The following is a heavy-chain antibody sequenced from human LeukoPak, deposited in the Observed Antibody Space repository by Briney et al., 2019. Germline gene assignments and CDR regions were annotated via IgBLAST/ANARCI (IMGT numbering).Heavy chain of an antibody. Sequence: SETLSLTCTVSGGSISSSSYYWGWIRQPPGKGLEWIGSIYYSGSTYYNPSLKSRVTISVDMSKNQFSLKLSSVTAADTAVYYCARHRLTTVTANWFDPWGQGTLVTVSS. CDR2: IYYSGST. CDR3: ARHRLTTVTANWFDP. V-gene: IGHV4-39*01. CDR1: GGSISSSSYY. J-gene: IGHJ5*02. D-gene: IGHD4-11*01.